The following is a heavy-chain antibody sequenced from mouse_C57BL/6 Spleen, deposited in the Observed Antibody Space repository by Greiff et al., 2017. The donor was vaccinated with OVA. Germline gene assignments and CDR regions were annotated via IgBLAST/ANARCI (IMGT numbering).Heavy chain of an antibody. CDR2: IDPENGDT. CDR1: GFNIKDDY. CDR3: TTGDYYGSSSYFDY. Sequence: EVQLQQSGAELVRPGASVKLSCTASGFNIKDDYMHWVKQRPEQGLEWIGWIDPENGDTEYASKFQGKATITADTSSNTAYLQLSSLTSEDTAVYYCTTGDYYGSSSYFDYWGQGTTLTVSS. J-gene: IGHJ2*01. V-gene: IGHV14-4*01. D-gene: IGHD1-1*01.